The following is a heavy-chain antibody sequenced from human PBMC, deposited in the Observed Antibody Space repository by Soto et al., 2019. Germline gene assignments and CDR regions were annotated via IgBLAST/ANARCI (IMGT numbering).Heavy chain of an antibody. D-gene: IGHD1-20*01. J-gene: IGHJ6*02. CDR3: ARERYNWNEDKYCYYGMDV. CDR2: INPSGGST. Sequence: QVQLVQSGAEVKKPGASVKVSCKASGYTFTSYYMHWVRQAPGQGLERMGIINPSGGSTSYAQKFQGRVTMTRDTSTSTVYMELSSLRSEDTAVYYCARERYNWNEDKYCYYGMDVWGQGTTVTVSS. CDR1: GYTFTSYY. V-gene: IGHV1-46*01.